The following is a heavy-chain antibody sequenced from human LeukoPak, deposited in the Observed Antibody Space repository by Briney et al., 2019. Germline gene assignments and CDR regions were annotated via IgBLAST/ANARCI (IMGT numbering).Heavy chain of an antibody. Sequence: GESLKISCKGSGYNFATYLIAWVRQMPGKGLEWMGSIYPDDSDTRYSPSFQGQVTFSADKSSNTAYLQWTSLKASDTAMYFCAKRGTTSRYTVDYWGQGTLVTVSS. V-gene: IGHV5-51*01. CDR2: IYPDDSDT. CDR3: AKRGTTSRYTVDY. D-gene: IGHD1-1*01. CDR1: GYNFATYL. J-gene: IGHJ4*02.